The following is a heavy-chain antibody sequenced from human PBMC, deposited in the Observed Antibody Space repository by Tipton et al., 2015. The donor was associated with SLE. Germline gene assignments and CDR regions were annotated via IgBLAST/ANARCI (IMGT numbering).Heavy chain of an antibody. CDR2: IYYSGST. J-gene: IGHJ3*02. D-gene: IGHD3-10*01. Sequence: TLSLTCTVSGGSICSGDYYWSWIRQPPGKGLEWIGYIYYSGSTYYNPSLKSRVTISVDTSKNQFSLKLSSVTAADTAVYYCAREEFGDAFDIWGQGTMVTISS. CDR3: AREEFGDAFDI. CDR1: GGSICSGDYY. V-gene: IGHV4-30-4*01.